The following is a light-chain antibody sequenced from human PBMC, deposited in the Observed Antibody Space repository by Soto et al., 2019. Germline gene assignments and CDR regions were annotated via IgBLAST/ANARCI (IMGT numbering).Light chain of an antibody. CDR1: QSVSTF. CDR3: QQRYNTPPT. J-gene: IGKJ1*01. Sequence: EIVLTQSPATLSLSPGARAALSCRASQSVSTFLAWYQHKPGQPPRLLIYDASNRATGIPARFSGSGAGTDFTLTISSLQPEDFAPYYCQQRYNTPPTFGQGTKVDIK. CDR2: DAS. V-gene: IGKV3-11*01.